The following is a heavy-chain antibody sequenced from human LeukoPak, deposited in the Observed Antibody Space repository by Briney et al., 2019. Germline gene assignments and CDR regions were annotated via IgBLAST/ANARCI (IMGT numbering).Heavy chain of an antibody. V-gene: IGHV4-59*02. D-gene: IGHD1-26*01. Sequence: SETLSLTCTVSGASVTTYYWSWIRQSPGKELEWIANVHSSGSTFYNPSLKSRVTISIDTSKNQFSLKLTSVTTADTAVYYCASDIRTVGATLYFDYWGQGTLLTVSS. CDR3: ASDIRTVGATLYFDY. CDR1: GASVTTYY. J-gene: IGHJ4*02. CDR2: VHSSGST.